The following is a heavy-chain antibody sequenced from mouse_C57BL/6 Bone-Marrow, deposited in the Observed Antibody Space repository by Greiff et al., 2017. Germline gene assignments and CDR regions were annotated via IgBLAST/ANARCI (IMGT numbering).Heavy chain of an antibody. J-gene: IGHJ3*01. CDR1: GYTFTSYG. D-gene: IGHD2-3*01. Sequence: VQLQQSGAELARPGASVKLSCKASGYTFTSYGISWVKQRTGQGLEWIGEIYPRSGNTYYNEKFKGKATLTADKSSSTAYMELLSLTSEDSAVYFCAAWLLLAYWGQGTLVTVSA. CDR2: IYPRSGNT. CDR3: AAWLLLAY. V-gene: IGHV1-81*01.